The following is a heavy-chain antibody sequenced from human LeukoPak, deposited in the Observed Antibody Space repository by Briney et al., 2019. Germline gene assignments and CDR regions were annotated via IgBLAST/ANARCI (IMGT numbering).Heavy chain of an antibody. CDR2: INTNTGNP. CDR1: GYTFTSYA. CDR3: ARGLLKGYYYYGMDV. V-gene: IGHV7-4-1*02. D-gene: IGHD2/OR15-2a*01. Sequence: ASVKVSCKASGYTFTSYAMNWVRQAPGQGLEWMGWINTNTGNPTYAQGFTGRFVFSLDTSVSTAYLQISSLKAEDTAVYYCARGLLKGYYYYGMDVWGQGTTVTVSS. J-gene: IGHJ6*02.